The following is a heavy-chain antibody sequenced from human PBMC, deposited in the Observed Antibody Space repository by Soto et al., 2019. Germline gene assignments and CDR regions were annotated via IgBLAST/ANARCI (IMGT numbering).Heavy chain of an antibody. Sequence: SGPTLVNPTQTLTLTCTFSGFSLSTSGVGVGWIRQPPGKPLEWLALIYWDDDKRYSPSLKSRLTITKHPSKNQVVLTMTNMDPVDTATYFCAYRSGTGPLFDYWGQGTLVTVSS. CDR3: AYRSGTGPLFDY. CDR1: GFSLSTSGVG. J-gene: IGHJ4*02. CDR2: IYWDDDK. V-gene: IGHV2-5*02. D-gene: IGHD1-7*01.